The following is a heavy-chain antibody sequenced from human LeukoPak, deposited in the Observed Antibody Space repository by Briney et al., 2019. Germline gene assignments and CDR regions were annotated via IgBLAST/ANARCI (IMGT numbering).Heavy chain of an antibody. V-gene: IGHV5-51*01. Sequence: GESLKISWKVSGYSFTSYCIGWVRQMPGKGLEWMGIIYPGDSGPTYSPSFQGQVTISVDNSINTAYLQWSSLQASDTAMYYCGMSGDRVPLQDDVFDVWGQGTMVTVST. J-gene: IGHJ3*01. CDR1: GYSFTSYC. CDR2: IYPGDSGP. D-gene: IGHD1-26*01. CDR3: GMSGDRVPLQDDVFDV.